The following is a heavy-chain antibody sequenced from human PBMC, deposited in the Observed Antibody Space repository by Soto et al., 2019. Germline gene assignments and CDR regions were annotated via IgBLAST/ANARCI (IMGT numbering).Heavy chain of an antibody. D-gene: IGHD3-3*02. CDR1: GGTFSSYA. CDR3: AGAPRAYGLASRWFDP. Sequence: QVQLVQSGAEVKKPGSSVKVSCKASGGTFSSYAISWVRQAPGQGLEWMGGIIPIFGTANYAQKFQGRVTFTADESTSNAYMELRSLRSEATAVYYCAGAPRAYGLASRWFDPWGQGTLVTVSS. V-gene: IGHV1-69*12. CDR2: IIPIFGTA. J-gene: IGHJ5*02.